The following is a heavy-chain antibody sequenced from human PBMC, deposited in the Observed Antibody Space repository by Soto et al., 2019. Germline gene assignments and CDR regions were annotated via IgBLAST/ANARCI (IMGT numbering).Heavy chain of an antibody. CDR2: IIPIFGPA. D-gene: IGHD4-4*01. Sequence: VTVSCKASGGTFSSYAISWVRQAPGQGLAWMGGIIPIFGPANYAQKFQGRVTIPADESTSTAYLALSSQRSEDTAVYYCAGGVSVTTLATDYFDYWGQGTLVTVSS. CDR1: GGTFSSYA. J-gene: IGHJ4*02. CDR3: AGGVSVTTLATDYFDY. V-gene: IGHV1-69*13.